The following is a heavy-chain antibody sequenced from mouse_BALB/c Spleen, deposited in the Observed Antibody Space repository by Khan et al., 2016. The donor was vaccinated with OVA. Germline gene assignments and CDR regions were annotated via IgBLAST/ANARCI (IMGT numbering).Heavy chain of an antibody. CDR2: INTHSGVP. V-gene: IGHV9-4*02. J-gene: IGHJ4*01. CDR1: GYTFTNAG. Sequence: QIQLVQSGPELKKPGETVRISCKASGYTFTNAGMQWVQKMPGKGLKWIGWINTHSGVPKYAEDFKGRFAFSLETSASTVYLQITNLKNEDKATYFCARGGAAYYRGDGGAMDYWGQGTSVTVSS. D-gene: IGHD2-12*01. CDR3: ARGGAAYYRGDGGAMDY.